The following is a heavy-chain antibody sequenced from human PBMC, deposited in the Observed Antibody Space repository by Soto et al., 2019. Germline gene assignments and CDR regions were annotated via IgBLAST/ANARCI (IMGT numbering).Heavy chain of an antibody. CDR2: ISYDGSNK. J-gene: IGHJ3*02. CDR3: ARDLELLWFGELSSAFDI. V-gene: IGHV3-30-3*01. CDR1: GFTFSSYA. Sequence: GGSLRLSCAASGFTFSSYAVHWVRQAPGKGLEWVAVISYDGSNKYYADSVKGRFTISRDNSKNTLYLQMNSLRAEDTAVYYCARDLELLWFGELSSAFDIWGQGTMVTVSS. D-gene: IGHD3-10*01.